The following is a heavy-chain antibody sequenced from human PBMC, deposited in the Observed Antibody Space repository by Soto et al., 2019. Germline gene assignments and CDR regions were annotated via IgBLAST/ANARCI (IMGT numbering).Heavy chain of an antibody. Sequence: SETLSLTCTVSGGSISSYYWSWIRQPPGKGLEWIGYIYYSGSTNYNPSLKSRVTISVDTSKNQFSLKLSSVTAADTAVYYCAREHSXSWYGGAYYYGMDVWGQGTTVTVSS. V-gene: IGHV4-59*01. J-gene: IGHJ6*02. CDR3: AREHSXSWYGGAYYYGMDV. CDR2: IYYSGST. D-gene: IGHD6-13*01. CDR1: GGSISSYY.